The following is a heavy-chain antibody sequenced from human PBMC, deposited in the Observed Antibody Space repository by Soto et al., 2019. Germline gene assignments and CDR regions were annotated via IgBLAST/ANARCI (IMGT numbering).Heavy chain of an antibody. CDR2: VYYSGST. D-gene: IGHD3-10*01. CDR3: AGDKASGNYYNYFDP. CDR1: GGSISTYF. J-gene: IGHJ5*02. V-gene: IGHV4-59*01. Sequence: SETQSLTCTVSGGSISTYFWSWIRQPPGKGLEWIGYVYYSGSTTYNPSLKGRVSISVDTSKNQFSLKLTSVTAADTAVYYCAGDKASGNYYNYFDPWGQGALVTVSS.